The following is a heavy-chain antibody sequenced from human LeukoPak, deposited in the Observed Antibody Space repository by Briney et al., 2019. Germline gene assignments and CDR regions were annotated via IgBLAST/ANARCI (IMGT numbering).Heavy chain of an antibody. J-gene: IGHJ3*02. CDR1: GYTFTSYG. D-gene: IGHD2-2*01. CDR2: INAGNGNT. V-gene: IGHV1-3*01. CDR3: ASSPYCSSTSCYAFDI. Sequence: ASVKVSCKASGYTFTSYGISWVRQAPGQRLEWMGWINAGNGNTKYSQKFQGRVTITRDTSASTAYMELSSLRSEDTAVYYCASSPYCSSTSCYAFDIWGQGTMVTVSS.